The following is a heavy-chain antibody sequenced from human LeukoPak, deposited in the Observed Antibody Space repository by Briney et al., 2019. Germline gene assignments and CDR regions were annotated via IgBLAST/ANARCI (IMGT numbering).Heavy chain of an antibody. D-gene: IGHD3-10*01. V-gene: IGHV4-34*01. Sequence: SETLSLTCAVYGGSFSGYYWSWIRQPPGKGLEWIGEINHSGSTNYNPSLKSRVTISVDTSKNQFSLKLSSVTAADTAVYYCATLNYYGSGSYYNERLSGYGRPGSYGMDVWGQGTTVTVSS. J-gene: IGHJ6*02. CDR3: ATLNYYGSGSYYNERLSGYGRPGSYGMDV. CDR2: INHSGST. CDR1: GGSFSGYY.